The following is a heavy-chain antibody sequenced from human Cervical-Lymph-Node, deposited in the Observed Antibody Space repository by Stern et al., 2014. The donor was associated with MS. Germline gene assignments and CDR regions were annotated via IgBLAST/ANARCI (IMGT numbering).Heavy chain of an antibody. CDR1: GDSISSGDYY. V-gene: IGHV4-30-4*01. CDR2: IFYTGST. Sequence: QLQLQESGPGLVKPSQTLSLTCTVSGDSISSGDYYWSWIRQTPGKGLEWIGFIFYTGSTYYNPSIKSRLSISVDTSKNTFSLKLNSVTAADTAVYYCARGRSIFDSWGQGTLVAVSS. CDR3: ARGRSIFDS. J-gene: IGHJ4*02. D-gene: IGHD6-6*01.